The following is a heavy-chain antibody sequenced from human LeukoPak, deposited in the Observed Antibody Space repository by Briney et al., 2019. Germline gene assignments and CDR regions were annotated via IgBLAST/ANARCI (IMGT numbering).Heavy chain of an antibody. CDR3: ARDGWFYYDSSDYSGFDY. D-gene: IGHD3-22*01. Sequence: GASVKVSCKASGYTFSGYGISWVRQAPGQGLEWMGIINPTGGNINYAQKFQGRVAMTRDTSTSTVYMELSSLRSEDTAVYYCARDGWFYYDSSDYSGFDYWGQGTLVTVSS. J-gene: IGHJ4*02. CDR2: INPTGGNI. CDR1: GYTFSGYG. V-gene: IGHV1-46*01.